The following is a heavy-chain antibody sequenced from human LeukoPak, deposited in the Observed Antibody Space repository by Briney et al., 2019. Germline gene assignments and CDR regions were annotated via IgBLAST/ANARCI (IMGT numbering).Heavy chain of an antibody. CDR1: GDSISNYY. D-gene: IGHD4-23*01. V-gene: IGHV4-4*07. J-gene: IGHJ4*02. CDR3: ARDGVYGNSRYFDS. Sequence: SETLSLTCTVSGDSISNYYWSWIRQPAGKGLEWIGRIYSSGITNYNPPLKSRVTMSVDTSKNQFSLKLSSVTAADTAVYYCARDGVYGNSRYFDSWGQGALVTVSS. CDR2: IYSSGIT.